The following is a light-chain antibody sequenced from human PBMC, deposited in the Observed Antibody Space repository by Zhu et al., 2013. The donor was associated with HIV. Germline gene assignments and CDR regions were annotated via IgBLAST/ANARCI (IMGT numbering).Light chain of an antibody. J-gene: IGKJ1*01. V-gene: IGKV3-20*01. CDR3: QHYGSTPRT. CDR1: QSVSTSC. Sequence: EIVLTQSPGTLSLSPGERATLSCRASQSVSTSCLAWYQQKPGQAPRLLIYGASSRATGIPDRFSGSGSGTDFTLTISRLEPEDFAVYYCQHYGSTPRTFGQGTKVEIK. CDR2: GAS.